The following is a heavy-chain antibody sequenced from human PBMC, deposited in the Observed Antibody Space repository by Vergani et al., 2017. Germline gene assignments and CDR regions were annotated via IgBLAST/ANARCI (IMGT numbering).Heavy chain of an antibody. CDR1: GFTFSSYA. J-gene: IGHJ5*02. CDR3: VILTWGVVAAP. CDR2: ISSNGGST. D-gene: IGHD2-15*01. Sequence: EVQLVESGGGLVQPGGSLRLSCSASGFTFSSYAMHWVRQAPGKGLEYVSAISSNGGSTYYADSVKARFTISRDNSKNTLYLQMSSLRAEDTAVYYCVILTWGVVAAPWGQGTLVTVSS. V-gene: IGHV3-64D*06.